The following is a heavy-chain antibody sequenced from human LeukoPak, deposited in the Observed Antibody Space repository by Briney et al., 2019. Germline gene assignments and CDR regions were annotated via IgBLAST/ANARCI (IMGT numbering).Heavy chain of an antibody. CDR3: ARVQYYYGSGSYRVFDY. D-gene: IGHD3-10*01. Sequence: GGSLRLSCAASGFTFSDYYMSWIRQAPGKGREWVSYISSSGSTIYYADSVKGRFTISRDNAKNSLYLQMNSLRAEDTAVYYCARVQYYYGSGSYRVFDYWAREPWSPSPQ. CDR1: GFTFSDYY. CDR2: ISSSGSTI. V-gene: IGHV3-11*04. J-gene: IGHJ4*02.